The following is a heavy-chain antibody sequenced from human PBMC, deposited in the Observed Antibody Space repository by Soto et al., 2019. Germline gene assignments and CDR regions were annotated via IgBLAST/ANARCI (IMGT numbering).Heavy chain of an antibody. CDR1: GYTFTSSG. J-gene: IGHJ4*02. V-gene: IGHV1-2*02. Sequence: ASVKVSCKASGYTFTSSGISWVRQAPGQGLEWMGWINPNNGGTNYAQKFQGRVTMTRDTSISTAYMELSRLRSDDTAVYYCARDHRYFDYWGQGTLVTVSS. CDR2: INPNNGGT. CDR3: ARDHRYFDY.